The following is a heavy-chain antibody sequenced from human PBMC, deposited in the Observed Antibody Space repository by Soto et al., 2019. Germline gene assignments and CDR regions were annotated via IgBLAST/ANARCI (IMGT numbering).Heavy chain of an antibody. CDR3: AKRGSGSQFDY. CDR1: GFTFSSYA. J-gene: IGHJ4*02. D-gene: IGHD1-26*01. V-gene: IGHV3-23*01. CDR2: ISGSGSST. Sequence: EVQLLESGGGLVQPGGSLRLSCAASGFTFSSYAMSWVRQAPGKGLEWVSVISGSGSSTYYADSVKGRFTISRDNSKNTRYLQMNSLRAEDTAVHYCAKRGSGSQFDYWGQGTLVTVSS.